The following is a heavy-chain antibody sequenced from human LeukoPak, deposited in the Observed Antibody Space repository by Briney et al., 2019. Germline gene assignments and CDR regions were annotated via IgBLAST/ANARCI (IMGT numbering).Heavy chain of an antibody. V-gene: IGHV1-8*01. D-gene: IGHD6-13*01. CDR1: GYTFTSYD. CDR2: INPNSRNT. J-gene: IGHJ4*02. CDR3: ARSSAAGTSTPLNY. Sequence: ASVKVSCKASGYTFTSYDINWVRQATGQGLEWMGWINPNSRNTGYAQRFQGRVTMTRNTSISTAYMELSSLTSEDTAVYYCARSSAAGTSTPLNYWGQGTLVTVSS.